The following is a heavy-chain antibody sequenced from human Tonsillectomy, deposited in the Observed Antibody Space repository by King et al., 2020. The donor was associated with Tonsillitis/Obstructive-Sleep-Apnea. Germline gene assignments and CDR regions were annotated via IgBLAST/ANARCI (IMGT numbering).Heavy chain of an antibody. D-gene: IGHD1-26*01. J-gene: IGHJ2*01. CDR2: ISSSGSTI. CDR3: VRDRLVWYFDL. Sequence: VQLVESGGGLVQPGGSLRLSCAAAGISFSSYEMNWVRQAPGKGLEWVSYISSSGSTIYYADSVKGRFTISRENAKNSLYLQMNSRSSEDTAVYYCVRDRLVWYFDLWGRGTLVSVSS. V-gene: IGHV3-48*03. CDR1: GISFSSYE.